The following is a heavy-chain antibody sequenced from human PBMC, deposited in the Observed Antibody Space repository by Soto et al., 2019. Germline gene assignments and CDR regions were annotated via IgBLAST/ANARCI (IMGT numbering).Heavy chain of an antibody. CDR1: GYTVTSYY. D-gene: IGHD5-18*01. CDR2: INPSGGSA. Sequence: GASVKVSCKASGYTVTSYYMHWVRQAPGQGLEWMGMINPSGGSANYAQKFQGRVTMTADKSTSTAYMELSSLSFEDTAVYYCARVDTAMANWGQGTLVTVSS. J-gene: IGHJ4*02. V-gene: IGHV1-46*01. CDR3: ARVDTAMAN.